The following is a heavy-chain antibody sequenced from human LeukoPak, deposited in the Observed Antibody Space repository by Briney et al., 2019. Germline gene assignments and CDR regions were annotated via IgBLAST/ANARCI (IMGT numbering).Heavy chain of an antibody. J-gene: IGHJ5*02. V-gene: IGHV4-34*01. Sequence: SETLSLTCAVYGGSFSGYYWSWIRQPPGKGLEWIGEINHSGSTNYNPSLKSRVTISVDTSKNQFSLKLSPVTAADTAVYYCARGGYCSSTSCYIAWFDPWGQGTLVTVSS. D-gene: IGHD2-2*02. CDR1: GGSFSGYY. CDR3: ARGGYCSSTSCYIAWFDP. CDR2: INHSGST.